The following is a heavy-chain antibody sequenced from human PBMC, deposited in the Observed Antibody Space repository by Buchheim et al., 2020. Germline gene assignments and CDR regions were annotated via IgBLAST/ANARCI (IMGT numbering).Heavy chain of an antibody. CDR2: ISYDGSNK. Sequence: QVQLVESGGGVVQPGRSLRLSCAASGFTFSSYAMHWVRQAPGKGLAWVAVISYDGSNKYYADSVKGRFTISRDNSKNTLYLQMNSLRAEDTAVYYCARDSFPSSSSSEYNWFDPWGQGTL. J-gene: IGHJ5*02. CDR3: ARDSFPSSSSSEYNWFDP. CDR1: GFTFSSYA. D-gene: IGHD6-6*01. V-gene: IGHV3-30-3*01.